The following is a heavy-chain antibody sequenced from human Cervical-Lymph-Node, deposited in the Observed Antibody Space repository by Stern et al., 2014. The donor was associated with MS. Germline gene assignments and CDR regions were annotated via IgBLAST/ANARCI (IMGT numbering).Heavy chain of an antibody. Sequence: VQLVESGGGLVRPGGSLRLSCAASEFTFSDYYMYWFRQAPGKGLEWGSYISSSGDTIYYADSVKGRFTISRDNAKNSLYLQMNSLRAEDTAVYYCARDPMYYYDSSGTWGQGTLVTVSS. J-gene: IGHJ4*02. CDR1: EFTFSDYY. D-gene: IGHD3-22*01. CDR2: ISSSGDTI. V-gene: IGHV3-11*01. CDR3: ARDPMYYYDSSGT.